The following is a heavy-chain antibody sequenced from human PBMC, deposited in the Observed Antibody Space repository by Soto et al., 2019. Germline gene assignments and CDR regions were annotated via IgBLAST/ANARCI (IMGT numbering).Heavy chain of an antibody. V-gene: IGHV3-7*01. CDR1: GFPFSVYW. CDR2: IHLDGSEK. D-gene: IGHD4-17*01. CDR3: AKGYAAYMP. Sequence: GGSLRLSCAASGFPFSVYWMTWVRRAPGKGLEWVASIHLDGSEKYYMDSVKGRFTISRDNAKNSLNLQMSSLRAEDTAVYYCAKGYAAYMPWGQGTLVTVSS. J-gene: IGHJ5*02.